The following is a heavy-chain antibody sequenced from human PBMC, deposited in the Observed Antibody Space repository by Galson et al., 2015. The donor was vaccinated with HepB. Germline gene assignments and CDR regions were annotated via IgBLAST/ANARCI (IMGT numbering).Heavy chain of an antibody. D-gene: IGHD2-2*01. CDR2: IIPIFGTA. Sequence: SVKVSCKASGGTFSSHAISWVRQAPGQGLEWMGGIIPIFGTANYAQKFQGRVTITANESTSTAYMELSSLRSEDTAVYYCARMSLGYCSSTSCPTHRYYYYMDVWGKGTTVTVSS. CDR1: GGTFSSHA. CDR3: ARMSLGYCSSTSCPTHRYYYYMDV. V-gene: IGHV1-69*13. J-gene: IGHJ6*03.